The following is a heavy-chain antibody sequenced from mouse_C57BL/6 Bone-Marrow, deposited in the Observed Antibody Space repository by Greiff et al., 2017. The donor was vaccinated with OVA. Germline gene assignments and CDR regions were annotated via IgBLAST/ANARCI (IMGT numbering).Heavy chain of an antibody. D-gene: IGHD1-1*01. Sequence: QVQLQQSGAELVRPGASVTLSCKASGYTFTDYEMHWVKQTPVHGLEWIGAIDPETGGTAYNQKFKGKAILTADKSSSTAYMELRSLTAEDSAVYYCTPHYYGSYYYAMDYWGQGTSVTVSS. CDR2: IDPETGGT. CDR1: GYTFTDYE. J-gene: IGHJ4*01. CDR3: TPHYYGSYYYAMDY. V-gene: IGHV1-15*01.